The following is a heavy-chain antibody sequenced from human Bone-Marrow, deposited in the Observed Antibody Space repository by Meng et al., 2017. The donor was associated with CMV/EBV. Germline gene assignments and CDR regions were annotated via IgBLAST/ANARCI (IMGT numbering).Heavy chain of an antibody. D-gene: IGHD4-11*01. CDR3: TTDTWTTVSAYYYYGMDV. V-gene: IGHV3-15*01. J-gene: IGHJ6*02. Sequence: GGSLRLSCAASGFTFSSYSMNWVRQAPGKGLEWVGRIKSKTDGGTTDYAAPVKGRFTISRDDSKNTLYLQMNSLKTEDTAVYYCTTDTWTTVSAYYYYGMDVWGQGTTVTVSS. CDR1: GFTFSSYS. CDR2: IKSKTDGGTT.